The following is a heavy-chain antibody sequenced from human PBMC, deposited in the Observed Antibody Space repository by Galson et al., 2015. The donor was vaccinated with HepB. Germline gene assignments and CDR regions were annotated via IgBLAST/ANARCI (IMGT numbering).Heavy chain of an antibody. CDR1: GYTFTGYG. J-gene: IGHJ6*02. CDR2: INPNSGGA. Sequence: SVKVSCKASGYTFTGYGMHWVRQAPGQGLEWMGWINPNSGGANYAQKFQGRVTMTTDTSISTAYMELSRLRSDDTAVYYCASSYSSSWIHYCYYGMDVWGQGTTVTVSS. V-gene: IGHV1-2*02. CDR3: ASSYSSSWIHYCYYGMDV. D-gene: IGHD6-13*01.